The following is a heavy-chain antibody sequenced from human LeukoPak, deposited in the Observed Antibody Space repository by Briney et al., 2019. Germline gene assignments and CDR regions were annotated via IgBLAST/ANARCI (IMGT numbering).Heavy chain of an antibody. CDR2: VSGSGVNT. D-gene: IGHD6-13*01. Sequence: PGGSLRLSCAASGFTVSSTNYLVWVRQAPGKGLDWVSTVSGSGVNTYYADSVKGRFTISRDNSKNTLYLQMNSLRAEDTAVYYCANNEGQLAFHGMDVWGQGTTVTVSS. CDR3: ANNEGQLAFHGMDV. V-gene: IGHV3-23*01. CDR1: GFTVSSTNY. J-gene: IGHJ6*02.